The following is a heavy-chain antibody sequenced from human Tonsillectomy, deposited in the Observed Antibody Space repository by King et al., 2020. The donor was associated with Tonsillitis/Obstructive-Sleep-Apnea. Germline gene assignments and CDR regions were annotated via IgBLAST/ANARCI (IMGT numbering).Heavy chain of an antibody. Sequence: VQLVESGAEVKKPGESLRISCKGSGYSFTSYWISWVRQMPGKGLEWMGRIDPSDSYTDYSPSFQGHVTISADKSISTAYLQWSSLKASDTAMYYCAGAGGYYSGMDVWGHGTTVIVSS. CDR1: GYSFTSYW. J-gene: IGHJ6*02. CDR3: AGAGGYYSGMDV. V-gene: IGHV5-10-1*03. CDR2: IDPSDSYT. D-gene: IGHD3-10*01.